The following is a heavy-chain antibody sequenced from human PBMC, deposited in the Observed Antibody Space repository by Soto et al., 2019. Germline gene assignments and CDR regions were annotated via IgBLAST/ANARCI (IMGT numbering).Heavy chain of an antibody. CDR1: GYTFTSYY. J-gene: IGHJ6*03. D-gene: IGHD6-13*01. CDR2: INPSGGST. Sequence: GASVKVSCKASGYTFTSYYMHWVRQAPGQGLEWMGIINPSGGSTSYAQKFQGRVTMTRDTSTSTVYMELSSLRSEDTAVYYCARGDGAAAGPYYYYYYMDVWGKGTTVTVSS. V-gene: IGHV1-46*03. CDR3: ARGDGAAAGPYYYYYYMDV.